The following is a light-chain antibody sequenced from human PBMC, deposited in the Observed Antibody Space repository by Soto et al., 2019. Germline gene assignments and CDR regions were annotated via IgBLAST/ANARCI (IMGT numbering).Light chain of an antibody. CDR2: GAS. J-gene: IGKJ5*01. V-gene: IGKV3D-20*02. Sequence: TQSPSTLSASVGDRVTITCRASQSISSSYLAWYQQKPGQAPRLLIYGASSRATGIPDRFRGSGSGTDFTLTISSLEPEDFAVYYCQQRSNWPPITFGQGTRLEIK. CDR1: QSISSSY. CDR3: QQRSNWPPIT.